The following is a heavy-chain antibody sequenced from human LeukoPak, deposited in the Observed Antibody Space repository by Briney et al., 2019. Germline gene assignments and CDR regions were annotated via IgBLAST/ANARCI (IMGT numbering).Heavy chain of an antibody. V-gene: IGHV4-59*01. CDR3: AMQSPGYCTSSSCHSWFDP. D-gene: IGHD2-2*01. CDR2: IYYSEYT. J-gene: IGHJ5*02. Sequence: SETLSLTCTVSGGSIYNNYWNWIRQPPGKGLEWIGYIYYSEYTNYNASLRSRVTISLDTSTKQFSLKLSSVTAADTAVYYCAMQSPGYCTSSSCHSWFDPWGQGTLVTVSS. CDR1: GGSIYNNY.